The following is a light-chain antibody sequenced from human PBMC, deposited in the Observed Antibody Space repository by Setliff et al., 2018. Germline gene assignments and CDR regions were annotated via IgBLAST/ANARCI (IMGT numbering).Light chain of an antibody. V-gene: IGLV2-14*01. J-gene: IGLJ1*01. CDR2: DVS. CDR3: SSYTSSSTWV. CDR1: SSDVGGYNY. Sequence: QSALTQPASVSGSPGQSITISCTGTSSDVGGYNYVSWYQQHPGKAPKLMIYDVSKRPSGVSNRFSGSKSGNTASLTIPGLQAEDEADYYCSSYTSSSTWVFGTGTKVTV.